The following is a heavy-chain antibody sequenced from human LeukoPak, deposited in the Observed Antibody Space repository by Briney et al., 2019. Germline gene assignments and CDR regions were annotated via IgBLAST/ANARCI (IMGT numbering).Heavy chain of an antibody. CDR1: GFTFSSYS. D-gene: IGHD2-15*01. CDR2: ISSSGSYI. J-gene: IGHJ4*02. Sequence: GGSPRLSCAASGFTFSSYSMNWVRQAPGKGLEWVSSISSSGSYIYYADSVKGRLTISRDNAKNSLYLQMNSLRAEDTAVYYCARDCSGGSCFSDYWGQGTLVTVSS. V-gene: IGHV3-21*01. CDR3: ARDCSGGSCFSDY.